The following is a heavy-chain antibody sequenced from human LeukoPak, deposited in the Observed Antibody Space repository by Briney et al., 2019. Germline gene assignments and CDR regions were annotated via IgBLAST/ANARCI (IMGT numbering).Heavy chain of an antibody. CDR3: ARRRITMRVVVSGGDWFDP. V-gene: IGHV4-39*01. Sequence: SETLSLTCTVSGGSISSSSYYWGWIRQPPGKGLEWIGSIYYSGSTYYNPSLKSRVTISVDTSKNQFSLKLSSVTAADTAVYYCARRRITMRVVVSGGDWFDPWGQGTLVTVSS. J-gene: IGHJ5*02. CDR1: GGSISSSSYY. CDR2: IYYSGST. D-gene: IGHD3-22*01.